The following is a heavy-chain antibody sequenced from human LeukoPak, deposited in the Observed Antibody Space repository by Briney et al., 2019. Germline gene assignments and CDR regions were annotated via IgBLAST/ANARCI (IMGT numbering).Heavy chain of an antibody. CDR2: MSPNSGDK. Sequence: ASVKVSCKASGYTFTSYHINWVRQATGQGLEWMGWMSPNSGDKGYAQQFQGRVTMTRDTSINTVYMELNSLRSEDTAVYYCARGVSQGVDYWGQGTLVTVSS. V-gene: IGHV1-8*01. CDR1: GYTFTSYH. CDR3: ARGVSQGVDY. J-gene: IGHJ4*02. D-gene: IGHD3-16*01.